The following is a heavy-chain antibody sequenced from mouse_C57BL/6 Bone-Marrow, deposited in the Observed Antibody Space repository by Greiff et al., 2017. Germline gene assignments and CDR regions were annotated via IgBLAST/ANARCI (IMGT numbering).Heavy chain of an antibody. CDR3: ARGAAQATWAWFAY. J-gene: IGHJ3*01. CDR2: ILPGSGST. Sequence: QVQLQQSGAELMKPGASVKLSCKATGYTFTGYWIEWVKQRPGHGLEWIGEILPGSGSTNYNGKFKGKATFTADTSSNTAYMQLSSLTTEDSAIYYCARGAAQATWAWFAYWGQGTLVTVSA. D-gene: IGHD3-2*02. V-gene: IGHV1-9*01. CDR1: GYTFTGYW.